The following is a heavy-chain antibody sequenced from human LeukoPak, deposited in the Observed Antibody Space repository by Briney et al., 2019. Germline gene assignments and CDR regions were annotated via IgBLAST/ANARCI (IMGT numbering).Heavy chain of an antibody. CDR2: VSYDGSNE. V-gene: IGHV3-30*18. CDR1: GFTFSSYG. J-gene: IGHJ4*02. Sequence: GRSLRLSCAASGFTFSSYGMHWVRQAPGKGLEWVAVVSYDGSNEDYADSVKGRFTISRDNDKNTLYLQMNSPRAEDTAVYFCAKSRGGFCSSTTCYGLEYWGQGTLVAVSS. CDR3: AKSRGGFCSSTTCYGLEY. D-gene: IGHD2-2*01.